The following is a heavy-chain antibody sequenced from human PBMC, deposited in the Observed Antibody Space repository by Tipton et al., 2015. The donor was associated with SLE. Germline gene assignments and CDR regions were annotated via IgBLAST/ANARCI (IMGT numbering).Heavy chain of an antibody. CDR3: ARDGGAGRAALDI. Sequence: LRLSCSVSGGSISSTDYYWGWIRQPPGKGLEQVGSIFYSGSTYYNPALKSRVTISVDTSKNQFSLRLTSVTAADTATYYCARDGGAGRAALDIWGQGTAVTVSS. CDR1: GGSISSTDYY. CDR2: IFYSGST. V-gene: IGHV4-39*07. D-gene: IGHD3-16*01. J-gene: IGHJ3*02.